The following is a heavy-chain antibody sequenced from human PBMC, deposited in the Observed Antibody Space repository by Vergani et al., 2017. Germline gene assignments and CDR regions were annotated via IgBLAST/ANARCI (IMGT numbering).Heavy chain of an antibody. J-gene: IGHJ6*03. CDR2: TRPHEDGA. CDR1: GLTLSSYG. CDR3: ARSGYCAHGVCYMTYYYYMDV. Sequence: QVQLVESGGGVVQPGGSMRLSCSASGLTLSSYGVHWVRQAPGRGLESVTFTRPHEDGAFYSASVRGRFTVSRDISKNTLYLQMNNLRAADTAVYYCARSGYCAHGVCYMTYYYYMDVWGKGTAVTVSS. D-gene: IGHD2-8*01. V-gene: IGHV3-30*02.